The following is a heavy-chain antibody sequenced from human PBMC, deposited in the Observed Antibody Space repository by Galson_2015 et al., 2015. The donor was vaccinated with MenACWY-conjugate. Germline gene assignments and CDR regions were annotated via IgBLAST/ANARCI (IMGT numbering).Heavy chain of an antibody. D-gene: IGHD3-10*01. CDR3: ADPPITAV. J-gene: IGHJ4*02. CDR2: INKDGSVK. Sequence: ASINKDGSVKHHVESLRGRFTISRDNAENSVYLQMNSLRGEDTAVYFCADPPITAVWGQGTLVTVSS. V-gene: IGHV3-7*03.